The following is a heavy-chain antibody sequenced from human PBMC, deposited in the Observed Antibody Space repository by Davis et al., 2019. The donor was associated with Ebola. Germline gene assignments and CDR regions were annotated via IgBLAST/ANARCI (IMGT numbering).Heavy chain of an antibody. V-gene: IGHV1-18*01. Sequence: ASVHVSCKASGYTFTSYGISWVRQAPGQGLEWMGWISTYNGNTNYAQKLQGRVTMTTDTSTSTAYMELRSLRSDDTAVYYCARAQFPTTSDHWGQGTLVTVSS. CDR1: GYTFTSYG. J-gene: IGHJ4*02. CDR2: ISTYNGNT. CDR3: ARAQFPTTSDH. D-gene: IGHD1-1*01.